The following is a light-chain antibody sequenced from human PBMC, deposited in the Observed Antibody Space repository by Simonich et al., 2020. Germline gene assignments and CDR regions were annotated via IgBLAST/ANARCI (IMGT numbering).Light chain of an antibody. CDR1: SSDVGGYNY. CDR2: DVS. CDR3: SSDTSSSTWV. J-gene: IGLJ3*02. Sequence: QSALTQPASVSGSPGKSITISCTGTSSDVGGYNYVSWYQQHPGKAPKLMIYDVSKRPSGVSNRFSGSKSGNTASLTISGLQAEDEADYYCSSDTSSSTWVFGGGTKLTVL. V-gene: IGLV2-14*01.